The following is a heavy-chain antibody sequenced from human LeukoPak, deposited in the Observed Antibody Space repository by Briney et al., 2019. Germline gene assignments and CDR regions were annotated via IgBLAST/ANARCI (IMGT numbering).Heavy chain of an antibody. CDR3: ARHIGAGDTEYFDY. D-gene: IGHD5-12*01. V-gene: IGHV4-59*08. CDR2: IYYSGST. J-gene: IGHJ4*02. Sequence: SETLSLTCTVSGGSISSYYWSWIRQPPGKGLEWIGYIYYSGSTNYNPSLKSRVTISVDTSKNQFSLKLGSVTAADTAVYYCARHIGAGDTEYFDYWGQGTLVTVSS. CDR1: GGSISSYY.